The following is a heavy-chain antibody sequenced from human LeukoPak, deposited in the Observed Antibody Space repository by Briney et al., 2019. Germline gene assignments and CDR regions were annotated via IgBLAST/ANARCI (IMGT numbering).Heavy chain of an antibody. CDR2: IRYDGSNK. V-gene: IGHV3-30*02. J-gene: IGHJ4*02. D-gene: IGHD3-22*01. CDR1: GFTFSNYG. CDR3: AKELDHDSSGYAPTDY. Sequence: GGSLRLSCAASGFTFSNYGMHWLRQAPGKGLEWVSFIRYDGSNKFYVDSGKGRLTISRDNPKNMVYLQMNSLRDADTAVYYCAKELDHDSSGYAPTDYWGQGTLVTVSS.